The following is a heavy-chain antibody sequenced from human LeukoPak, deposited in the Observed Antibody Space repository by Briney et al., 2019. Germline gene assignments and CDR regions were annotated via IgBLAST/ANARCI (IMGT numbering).Heavy chain of an antibody. CDR3: ARDLVVPAAMPNYYYYGMDV. D-gene: IGHD2-2*01. CDR2: MSPNSGNT. V-gene: IGHV1-8*01. CDR1: GYTFTSYD. Sequence: ASVKVSCKASGYTFTSYDINWVRQATGQGFEWMGWMSPNSGNTGYAQKFQGRVTITADESTSTAYMELSSLRSEDTAVYYCARDLVVPAAMPNYYYYGMDVWGQGTTVTVSS. J-gene: IGHJ6*02.